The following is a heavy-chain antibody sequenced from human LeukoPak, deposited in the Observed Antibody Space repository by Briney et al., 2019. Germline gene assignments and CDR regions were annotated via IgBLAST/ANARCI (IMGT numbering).Heavy chain of an antibody. CDR2: IYPGDSDT. J-gene: IGHJ4*02. D-gene: IGHD6-19*01. CDR1: GYSFTSYW. Sequence: GESLKISCKGSGYSFTSYWIGWVRQMPGKGLEWVGIIYPGDSDTKYSPSFQGLVTISVDKSINTAFLQWSSLKASDTAMYYCARQEYGSGWFRDSWGQGTLVTVSS. V-gene: IGHV5-51*01. CDR3: ARQEYGSGWFRDS.